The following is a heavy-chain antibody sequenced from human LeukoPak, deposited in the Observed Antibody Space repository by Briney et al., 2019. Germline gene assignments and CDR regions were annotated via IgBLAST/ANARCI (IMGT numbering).Heavy chain of an antibody. D-gene: IGHD2-15*01. J-gene: IGHJ4*02. CDR2: ISAYNGNT. CDR3: ARGPVECSGGSCYSGVCDY. Sequence: ASVKVSCKASGYTFTSYGISWVRQAPGQGLEWMGWISAYNGNTNYAQKFQGRVTMTRDMSTSTVYMELSSLRSEDTAVYYCARGPVECSGGSCYSGVCDYWGQGTLVTVSS. CDR1: GYTFTSYG. V-gene: IGHV1-18*01.